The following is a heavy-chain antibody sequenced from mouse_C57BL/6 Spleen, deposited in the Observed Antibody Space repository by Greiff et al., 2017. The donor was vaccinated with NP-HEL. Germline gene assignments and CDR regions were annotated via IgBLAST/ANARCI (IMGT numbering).Heavy chain of an antibody. V-gene: IGHV1-53*01. Sequence: QVQLKQPGTELVKPGASVKLSCKASGYTFTSYWMHWVKQRPGQGLEWIGNINPSNGGTNYNEKFKSKATLTVDKSSSTAYMQLSSLTSEDSAVYYCARGEGLYYGNYEDAMDYWGQGTSVTVSS. CDR2: INPSNGGT. CDR1: GYTFTSYW. J-gene: IGHJ4*01. CDR3: ARGEGLYYGNYEDAMDY. D-gene: IGHD2-1*01.